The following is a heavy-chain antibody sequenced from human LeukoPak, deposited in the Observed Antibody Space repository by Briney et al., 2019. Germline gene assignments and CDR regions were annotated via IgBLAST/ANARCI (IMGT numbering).Heavy chain of an antibody. J-gene: IGHJ4*02. D-gene: IGHD3-9*01. CDR2: IWYDGSNK. V-gene: IGHV3-33*06. CDR3: AKEKKYYDILTGADY. Sequence: GGSLRLSCAASGFTFSSYGMHWVRQAPGKGLEWVAVIWYDGSNKYYADSVKGRFTISRDNSKNTLYLQMNSLRAEDTAVYYCAKEKKYYDILTGADYWGQGALVTVSS. CDR1: GFTFSSYG.